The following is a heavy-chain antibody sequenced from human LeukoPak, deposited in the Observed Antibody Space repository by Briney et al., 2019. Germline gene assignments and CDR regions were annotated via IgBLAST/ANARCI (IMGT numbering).Heavy chain of an antibody. CDR2: IYYSGST. CDR1: GGSISSYY. CDR3: ARLIIAAAGSSNWFDP. V-gene: IGHV4-59*08. J-gene: IGHJ5*02. Sequence: SETLSLTCTVSGGSISSYYWSWIRQPPGKGLEWIGYIYYSGSTNYNPSLKSRVTISVDKSKNQFSLKLSSVTAADTAVYYCARLIIAAAGSSNWFDPWGQGTLVTVSS. D-gene: IGHD6-13*01.